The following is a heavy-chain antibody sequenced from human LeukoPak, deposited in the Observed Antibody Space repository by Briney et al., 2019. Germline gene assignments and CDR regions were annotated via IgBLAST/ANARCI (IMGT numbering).Heavy chain of an antibody. Sequence: SETLSLTCAVSGVSISSGGYSWTWIRQPPGKGLEWIGYIYDSGSTYYNPSLKSRVTISVDRSKNQFSLKLTSVTTAEPAEYFCVRYRTVPTVTTSIYGMDVWGQGTTVTVSS. V-gene: IGHV4-30-2*01. CDR2: IYDSGST. CDR3: VRYRTVPTVTTSIYGMDV. D-gene: IGHD4-17*01. J-gene: IGHJ6*02. CDR1: GVSISSGGYS.